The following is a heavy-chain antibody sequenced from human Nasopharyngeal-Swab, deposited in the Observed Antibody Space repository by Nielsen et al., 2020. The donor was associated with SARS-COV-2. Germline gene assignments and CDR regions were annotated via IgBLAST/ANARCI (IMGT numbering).Heavy chain of an antibody. V-gene: IGHV1-24*01. CDR1: GYTLTELS. CDR2: FDPEDGET. D-gene: IGHD1-26*01. Sequence: ASVKVSCKGSGYTLTELSMHWVRRAPGKGLEWVGGFDPEDGETIYAQKFQGRVTMTEDTSTDTAYMELSSLTSEDTAVYYCTTVAGSYGRFDYWGQGTLVTVSS. CDR3: TTVAGSYGRFDY. J-gene: IGHJ4*02.